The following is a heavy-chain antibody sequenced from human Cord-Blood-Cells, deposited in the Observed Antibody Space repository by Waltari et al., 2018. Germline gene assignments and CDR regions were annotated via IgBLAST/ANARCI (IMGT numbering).Heavy chain of an antibody. CDR2: IVVGSGNT. Sequence: QMQLVQSGPEVKKPGTSVKVSCKASGFTFTSPAVQWVRQARGQRLEWIGWIVVGSGNTNYAQKFQERVTITRDMSTSTAYMELSSLRSEDTAVYYCAAGPYYDFWSGYWYFDLWGRGTLVTVSS. CDR1: GFTFTSPA. D-gene: IGHD3-3*01. V-gene: IGHV1-58*01. CDR3: AAGPYYDFWSGYWYFDL. J-gene: IGHJ2*01.